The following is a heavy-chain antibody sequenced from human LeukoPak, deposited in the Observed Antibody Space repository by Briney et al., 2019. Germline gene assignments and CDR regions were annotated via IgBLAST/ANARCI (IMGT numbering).Heavy chain of an antibody. CDR2: INPKTGGT. CDR3: ARATAENDH. J-gene: IGHJ4*02. D-gene: IGHD1-14*01. CDR1: GYTFTGYY. V-gene: IGHV1-2*02. Sequence: ASVKVSCKASGYTFTGYYMHWVRQAPGQGLEWMGWINPKTGGTSYAKKFQGRVTMTRDTSISTVNMELSRLTSDDTAVYYCARATAENDHWGQGTLVTVSS.